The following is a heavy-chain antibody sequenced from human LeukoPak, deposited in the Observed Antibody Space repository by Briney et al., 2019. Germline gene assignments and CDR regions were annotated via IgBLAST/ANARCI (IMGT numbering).Heavy chain of an antibody. J-gene: IGHJ4*02. Sequence: PGGSLRLSCAASGFTFSSCSMNWVRQAPGKGLEWVSSISSTSTYIYYADSVKGRFTISRDNSKNTLYLQMNSLRAEDTAVYYCAREGGYYFDYWGQGTLVTVSS. CDR3: AREGGYYFDY. D-gene: IGHD1-26*01. V-gene: IGHV3-21*01. CDR1: GFTFSSCS. CDR2: ISSTSTYI.